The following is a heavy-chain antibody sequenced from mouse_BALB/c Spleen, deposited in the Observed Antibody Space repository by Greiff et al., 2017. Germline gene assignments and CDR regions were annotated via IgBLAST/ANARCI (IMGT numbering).Heavy chain of an antibody. Sequence: EVKLVESGGGLVQPGGSLKLSCAASGFTFSSYTMSWVRQTPEKRLEWVAYISNGGGSTYYPDTVKGRFTISRDNAKNTLYLQMSSLKSEDTAMYYCARRYYGSRDYAMDYWGQGTSVTVSS. J-gene: IGHJ4*01. CDR3: ARRYYGSRDYAMDY. V-gene: IGHV5-12-2*01. CDR2: ISNGGGST. CDR1: GFTFSSYT. D-gene: IGHD1-1*01.